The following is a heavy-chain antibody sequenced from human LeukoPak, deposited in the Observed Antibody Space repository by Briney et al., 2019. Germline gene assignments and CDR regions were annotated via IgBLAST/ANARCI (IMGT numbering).Heavy chain of an antibody. J-gene: IGHJ4*02. CDR3: AKANSYGYPSPDY. D-gene: IGHD5-18*01. CDR1: GFTFSAFS. Sequence: GGSLRLSCVASGFTFSAFSMNWVRQAPGKGLEWVSAISGSGGSTYYADSVKGRFTISRDNSKNTLYLQMNSLRAEDTAVYYCAKANSYGYPSPDYWGQGTLVTVSS. V-gene: IGHV3-23*01. CDR2: ISGSGGST.